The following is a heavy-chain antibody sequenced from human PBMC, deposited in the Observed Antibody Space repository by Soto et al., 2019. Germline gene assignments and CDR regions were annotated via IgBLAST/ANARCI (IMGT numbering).Heavy chain of an antibody. Sequence: GGSLRLSCAASRFAFSKCAMSWVRQAPGKGLEWVSSISGTGTSTYYADSVKGRFTISRDNSNDTLYLQMNSLRAEDTAVYYCARDLGHYYDSSGYIDAFDIWGQGTMVTVSS. J-gene: IGHJ3*02. CDR2: ISGTGTST. CDR3: ARDLGHYYDSSGYIDAFDI. V-gene: IGHV3-23*01. CDR1: RFAFSKCA. D-gene: IGHD3-22*01.